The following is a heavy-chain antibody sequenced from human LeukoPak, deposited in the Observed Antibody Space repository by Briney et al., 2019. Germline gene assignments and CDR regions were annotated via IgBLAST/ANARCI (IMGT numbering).Heavy chain of an antibody. CDR1: GVSISGYY. CDR3: ARRRYTSSSSYFDF. V-gene: IGHV4-4*09. D-gene: IGHD6-6*01. J-gene: IGHJ4*02. Sequence: SETLSLTCTVSGVSISGYYWTWIRQPPGKGLEWIGYIYSSGSTNYNPSLKSRVTISVDTSKNQFSLRLSSVTAADTAVYYCARRRYTSSSSYFDFWGQGTLVTVSS. CDR2: IYSSGST.